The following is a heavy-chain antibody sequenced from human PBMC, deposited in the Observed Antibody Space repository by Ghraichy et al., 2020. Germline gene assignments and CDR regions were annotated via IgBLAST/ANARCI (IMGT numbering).Heavy chain of an antibody. CDR2: ISGSGGST. J-gene: IGHJ4*02. V-gene: IGHV3-23*01. D-gene: IGHD5-24*01. CDR3: GYGMATIVAFDY. Sequence: LNISCAASGFTFSSYAMSWVRQAPGKGLEWVSAISGSGGSTYYADSVKGRFTISRDNSKNTLYLQMNSLRAEDTAVYYCGYGMATIVAFDYWGQGTLVTVSS. CDR1: GFTFSSYA.